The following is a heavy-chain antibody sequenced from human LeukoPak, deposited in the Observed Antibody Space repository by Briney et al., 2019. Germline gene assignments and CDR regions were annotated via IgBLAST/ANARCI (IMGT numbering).Heavy chain of an antibody. Sequence: GGSLRLSCAASGFTFSSYAMSWVRQAPGKGLEWVSAISGSGGSTYYADSVKGRFTISRDNSKNTLYLQMNSLRAEDTAVYYCAKVRRDGYNYEGGFDYWGQGTLVTVSS. CDR1: GFTFSSYA. CDR3: AKVRRDGYNYEGGFDY. J-gene: IGHJ4*02. D-gene: IGHD5-24*01. V-gene: IGHV3-23*01. CDR2: ISGSGGST.